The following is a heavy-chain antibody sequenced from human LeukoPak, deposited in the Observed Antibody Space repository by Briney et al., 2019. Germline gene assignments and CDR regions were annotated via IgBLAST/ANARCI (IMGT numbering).Heavy chain of an antibody. Sequence: GSLRLSCAASGFTFSSYAMHWVRQAPGKGLEWVALISYDESNTFYADSVKGRFTISRDNSKNTLYLQMNSLRVEDTAVYYCAKDQKRGYSYGYLFYYYYMDVWGKGTTVTISS. CDR1: GFTFSSYA. V-gene: IGHV3-30*04. J-gene: IGHJ6*03. D-gene: IGHD5-18*01. CDR3: AKDQKRGYSYGYLFYYYYMDV. CDR2: ISYDESNT.